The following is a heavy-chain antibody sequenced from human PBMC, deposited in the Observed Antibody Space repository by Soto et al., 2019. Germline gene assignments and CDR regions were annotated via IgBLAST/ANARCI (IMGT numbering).Heavy chain of an antibody. D-gene: IGHD3-3*01. Sequence: GPTLMNPTHTLTLTCTFSGFSLSTSGVGVGWIRKHPGKALDGLALIYWNDDKRYSPSLKSRLTITKDTSKNQVVLTMTNMDPVDTATCYCAHSLPHYDFWSGYYLGWFDPWGQGTLVTVSS. J-gene: IGHJ5*02. CDR1: GFSLSTSGVG. CDR3: AHSLPHYDFWSGYYLGWFDP. V-gene: IGHV2-5*01. CDR2: IYWNDDK.